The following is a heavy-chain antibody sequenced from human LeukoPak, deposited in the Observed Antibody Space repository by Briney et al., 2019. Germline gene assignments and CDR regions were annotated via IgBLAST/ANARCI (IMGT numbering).Heavy chain of an antibody. CDR3: ARCFSAYALDY. J-gene: IGHJ4*02. D-gene: IGHD3-22*01. Sequence: GGSLRLSCAASGFSFSDYYMSWLRQAPGKGLEWVSFITSSSTYTNYADSVKGRFTTSRDNAKNSLYLQINSLRAEDTAVYYCARCFSAYALDYWGQGTLVTVSS. V-gene: IGHV3-11*06. CDR1: GFSFSDYY. CDR2: ITSSSTYT.